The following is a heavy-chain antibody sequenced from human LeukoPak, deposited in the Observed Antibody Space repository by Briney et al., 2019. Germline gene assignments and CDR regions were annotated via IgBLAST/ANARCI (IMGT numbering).Heavy chain of an antibody. CDR3: ANVYYYRGYDSPIDY. Sequence: PSETLSLTCAVSGGSISSGGYSWSWIRQPPGKGLEWIGYIYHSGSTYYNPSLKSRVTISVDRSKNQFSLKLSSVTAAYTAVYYCANVYYYRGYDSPIDYCGQGTLVTVSS. CDR2: IYHSGST. CDR1: GGSISSGGYS. J-gene: IGHJ4*02. D-gene: IGHD3-22*01. V-gene: IGHV4-30-2*01.